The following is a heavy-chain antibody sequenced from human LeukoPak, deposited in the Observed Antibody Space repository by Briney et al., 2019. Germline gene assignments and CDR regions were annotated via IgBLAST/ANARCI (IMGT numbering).Heavy chain of an antibody. J-gene: IGHJ6*02. Sequence: SETLSLTCTVSGGSISSYYWSWIRQPAGKGLEWIGYIYYSGSTYYNPSLKSRLTISVDTSKNQLSLKLSSVTAADTAVYYCATERGVTKYYGMDVWGQGTTVTVSS. D-gene: IGHD3-10*01. V-gene: IGHV4-59*06. CDR1: GGSISSYY. CDR3: ATERGVTKYYGMDV. CDR2: IYYSGST.